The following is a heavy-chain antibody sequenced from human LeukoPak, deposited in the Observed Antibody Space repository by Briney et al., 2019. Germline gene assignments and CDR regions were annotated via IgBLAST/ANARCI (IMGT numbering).Heavy chain of an antibody. V-gene: IGHV4-4*07. D-gene: IGHD6-19*01. CDR3: ARLQWLVQGTWFDP. Sequence: SETLSLTCTVSGGSISSYYWSWIRQPAGKGLEWIGRIYTSGSTNYNPSLKSRVTMSVDTSKNQFSLKLSSVTAADTAVYYCARLQWLVQGTWFDPWGQGTLVTVSS. CDR1: GGSISSYY. J-gene: IGHJ5*02. CDR2: IYTSGST.